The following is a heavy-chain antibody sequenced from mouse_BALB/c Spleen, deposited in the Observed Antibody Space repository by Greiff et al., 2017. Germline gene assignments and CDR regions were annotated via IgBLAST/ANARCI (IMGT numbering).Heavy chain of an antibody. CDR1: GFTFSNYW. V-gene: IGHV6-6*02. D-gene: IGHD2-14*01. CDR3: TRTGYEAWFAY. CDR2: IRLKSNNYAT. Sequence: EVKLVESGGGLVQPGGSMKLSCVASGFTFSNYWMNWVRQSPEKGLEWVAEIRLKSNNYATHYAESVKGRFTISRDDSKSSVYLQMNNLRAEDTGIYYCTRTGYEAWFAYWGQGTLVTVSA. J-gene: IGHJ3*01.